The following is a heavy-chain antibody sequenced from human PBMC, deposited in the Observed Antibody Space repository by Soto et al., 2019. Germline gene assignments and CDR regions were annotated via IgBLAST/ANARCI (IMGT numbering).Heavy chain of an antibody. CDR2: ISGSGGST. CDR3: AKDASSGITSFDL. D-gene: IGHD3-3*01. V-gene: IGHV3-23*01. CDR1: GFTFSSYA. Sequence: EVQLLESGGGLVQPGGSLRLSCAASGFTFSSYAMSWVRQAPEKGLEWVSAISGSGGSTYYADSVKGRFTISRDNSKNTLYLQMNSLRAEDTALYYCAKDASSGITSFDLWGRGTLVTVSS. J-gene: IGHJ2*01.